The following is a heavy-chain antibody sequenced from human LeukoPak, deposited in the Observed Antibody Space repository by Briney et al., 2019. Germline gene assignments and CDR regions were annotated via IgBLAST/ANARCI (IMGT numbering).Heavy chain of an antibody. V-gene: IGHV3-48*04. Sequence: GGSLRLSCAASGFTFSTYWMTWVRQAPGKGLEWISYISSSGDTIFYADSVKGRFTISRDNAKNSLYLQMNSLRAEDTAVYYCARSFLIYWGQGTLVTVSS. CDR2: ISSSGDTI. CDR1: GFTFSTYW. CDR3: ARSFLIY. J-gene: IGHJ4*02.